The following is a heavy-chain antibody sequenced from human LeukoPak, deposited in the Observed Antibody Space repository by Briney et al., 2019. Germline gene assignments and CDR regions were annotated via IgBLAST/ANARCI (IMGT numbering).Heavy chain of an antibody. CDR1: GFIFGGYT. CDR3: ASRRSGWPNDAFDI. V-gene: IGHV3-48*04. D-gene: IGHD6-19*01. CDR2: ISPSGGNR. J-gene: IGHJ3*02. Sequence: LGGSLRLSCVGSGFIFGGYTMNWVRQAPGKGLEWLSYISPSGGNRFYADSVKGRFTISRDNAKNSVFLQMNDLRAGDTALYYCASRRSGWPNDAFDIWGQGTLVIVTS.